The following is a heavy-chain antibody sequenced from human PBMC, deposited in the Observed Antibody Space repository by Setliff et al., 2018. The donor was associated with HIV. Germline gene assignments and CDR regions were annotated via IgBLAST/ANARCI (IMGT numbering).Heavy chain of an antibody. Sequence: SETLSLTCTVSGGSISSYYWSWIRQHPGKGLEWLGYIYYSGSTYFNTSLKSRVAVSVATSENQFSLILNSVTAADTAVYYCASGSGSHYNSGDWYFDRWGRGTLVTVSS. D-gene: IGHD3-10*01. V-gene: IGHV4-59*06. J-gene: IGHJ2*01. CDR1: GGSISSYY. CDR2: IYYSGST. CDR3: ASGSGSHYNSGDWYFDR.